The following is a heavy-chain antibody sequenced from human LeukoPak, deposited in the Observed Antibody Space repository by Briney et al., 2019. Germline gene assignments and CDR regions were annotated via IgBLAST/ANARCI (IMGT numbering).Heavy chain of an antibody. Sequence: GASVKVSCTASGYTFTSYYMHWVRQAPGQGLEWMGIINPSGGSTSYAQKFQGRVTITADESTSTAYMELSSLRSEDTAVYYCARVSGDYRDYWGQGTLVTVSS. CDR2: INPSGGST. CDR3: ARVSGDYRDY. CDR1: GYTFTSYY. V-gene: IGHV1-46*01. J-gene: IGHJ4*02. D-gene: IGHD4-11*01.